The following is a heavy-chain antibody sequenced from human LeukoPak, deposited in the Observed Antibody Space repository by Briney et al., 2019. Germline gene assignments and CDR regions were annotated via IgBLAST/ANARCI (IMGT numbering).Heavy chain of an antibody. J-gene: IGHJ4*02. CDR1: GFTVSSNY. CDR3: ARAYDSSGYYPFDY. Sequence: GGSLRLSCAASGFTVSSNYMSWVRQAPGKGLEWVSVIYSGGSTYYADSVKGRFTISRDNSKNMLYLQMNSLRAEDTAVYYCARAYDSSGYYPFDYWGQGTLVTVSS. CDR2: IYSGGST. V-gene: IGHV3-53*01. D-gene: IGHD3-22*01.